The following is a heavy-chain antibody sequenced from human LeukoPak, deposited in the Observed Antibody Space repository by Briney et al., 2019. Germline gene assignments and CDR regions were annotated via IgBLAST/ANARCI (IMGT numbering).Heavy chain of an antibody. Sequence: SETLSLTCTVSGGSISSYYWSWIRQPPGKGLEWIGYIYYSGSTNYNPSLKSRVTISVDTSKNQFSLKLSSVTAADTTVYYCARVLYYYGSGSYYPPYYYYYYMDVWGKGTTVTVSS. V-gene: IGHV4-59*01. CDR1: GGSISSYY. J-gene: IGHJ6*03. CDR3: ARVLYYYGSGSYYPPYYYYYYMDV. D-gene: IGHD3-10*01. CDR2: IYYSGST.